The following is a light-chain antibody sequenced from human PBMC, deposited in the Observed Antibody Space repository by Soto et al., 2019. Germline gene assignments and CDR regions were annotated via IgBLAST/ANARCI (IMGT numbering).Light chain of an antibody. CDR1: QTVSSK. CDR2: DTS. Sequence: ELVLTQSPATQSSSPGERDNLSCRASQTVSSKLAWYQHKPGQAPRLLIYDTSNRATGIPARFSGSGSGTDFTLTISSLEPEDFAVYYCHQRKSWPRTFGQGTKVDIK. V-gene: IGKV3-11*01. J-gene: IGKJ1*01. CDR3: HQRKSWPRT.